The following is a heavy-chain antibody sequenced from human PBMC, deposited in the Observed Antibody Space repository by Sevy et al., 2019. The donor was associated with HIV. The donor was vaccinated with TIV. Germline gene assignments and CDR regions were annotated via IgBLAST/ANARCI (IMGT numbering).Heavy chain of an antibody. CDR1: GITFSYYS. V-gene: IGHV3-21*01. D-gene: IGHD3-10*01. Sequence: GGSLRLSCVGSGITFSYYSMNWVRQAPGKGLEWVSSISSSSSNIYYADSLKGRFTHSRVNAKKSLYLQMNSLRAEDTAVYYCARDRDGSGSSGGYGMDVWGQGTTVTVSS. J-gene: IGHJ6*02. CDR3: ARDRDGSGSSGGYGMDV. CDR2: ISSSSSNI.